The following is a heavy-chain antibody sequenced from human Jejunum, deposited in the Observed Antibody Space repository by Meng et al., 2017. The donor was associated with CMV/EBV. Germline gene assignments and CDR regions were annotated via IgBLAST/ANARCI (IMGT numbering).Heavy chain of an antibody. D-gene: IGHD3-10*01. CDR2: IYSNGAT. V-gene: IGHV4-4*07. J-gene: IGHJ4*02. CDR3: ARDMHREVVIQDY. CDR1: DGSISDNY. Sequence: QAQLQSSGPRLLKTSATPSLTCTVSDGSISDNYWSWCRQPAGKGLGWIGRIYSNGATNYNPSLKSRVTMSVDTSKNQFSLKLSSVTAADTAVYFWARDMHREVVIQDYWGQGTLVTVSS.